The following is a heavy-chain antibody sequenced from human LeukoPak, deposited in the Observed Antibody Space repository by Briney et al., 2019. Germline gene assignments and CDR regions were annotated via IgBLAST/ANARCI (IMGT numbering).Heavy chain of an antibody. CDR3: ARMYKYDSNTYYYSGSAPGYFDY. CDR1: GASISSGAFS. Sequence: SETLSLTCTVSGASISSGAFSWSWIRQTPGKGLEWIGHIYYSGITYSSPSLKSRVTLSVDRFNNQFSLKVSSVTAADTAVYYCARMYKYDSNTYYYSGSAPGYFDYWGQGTLLTVSS. V-gene: IGHV4-30-2*01. CDR2: IYYSGIT. J-gene: IGHJ4*02. D-gene: IGHD3-22*01.